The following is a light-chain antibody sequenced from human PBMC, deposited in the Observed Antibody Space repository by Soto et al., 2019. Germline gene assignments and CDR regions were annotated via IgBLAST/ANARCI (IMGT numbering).Light chain of an antibody. V-gene: IGKV1-5*03. Sequence: DIQMTQSPSTLSASVGDRVTITCRASQSISSWLAWYQQKPGKAPKLRIYKASSLESRVPSRFSGSGSGTEFTLTISSLQPDDFATYYCQQYNSYSITFGPGTKVDIK. CDR3: QQYNSYSIT. CDR2: KAS. CDR1: QSISSW. J-gene: IGKJ3*01.